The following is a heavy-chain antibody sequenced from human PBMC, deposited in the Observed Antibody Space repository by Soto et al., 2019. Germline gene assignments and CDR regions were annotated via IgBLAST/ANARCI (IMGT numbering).Heavy chain of an antibody. Sequence: PWGCLGLYCASSVFTFSTYAMRWVRHAPGKGLEWLAVISYDGNNEYYADSVKGLFTISRDNSKNTLYLQMNSLRTEDTSVYYCARDLYGTGSMDVWGQGTTVTVCS. CDR2: ISYDGNNE. CDR3: ARDLYGTGSMDV. J-gene: IGHJ6*01. D-gene: IGHD3-9*01. V-gene: IGHV3-30-3*01. CDR1: VFTFSTYA.